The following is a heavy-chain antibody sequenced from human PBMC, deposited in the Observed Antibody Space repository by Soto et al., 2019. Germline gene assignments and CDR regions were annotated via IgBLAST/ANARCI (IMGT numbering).Heavy chain of an antibody. CDR1: GYSFTSYA. V-gene: IGHV1-3*01. CDR2: INAGNGNT. CDR3: AIAPGSGGMDV. Sequence: GASVKVSCKASGYSFTSYAIHWVRQAPGQRLEWMGWINAGNGNTKYSQKFQGRVTITRDTSASTAYMELSSLRYEDTAVYYCAIAPGSGGMDVWGQGTTVTV. J-gene: IGHJ6*02. D-gene: IGHD3-10*01.